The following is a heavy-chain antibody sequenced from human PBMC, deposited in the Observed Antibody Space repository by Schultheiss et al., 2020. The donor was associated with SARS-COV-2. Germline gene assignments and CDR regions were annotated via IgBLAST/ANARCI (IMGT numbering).Heavy chain of an antibody. CDR3: ARDRMATRSDY. CDR2: VSYDGSYK. V-gene: IGHV3-30*07. D-gene: IGHD5-24*01. Sequence: GGSLRLSCAASGFTFSSSAMHWVRQAPGKGLEWVAIVSYDGSYKYYADSVKGRFTISRDNSKNTLYLQMNSLRAEDTAVYYCARDRMATRSDYWGQGTLVTVSS. CDR1: GFTFSSSA. J-gene: IGHJ4*02.